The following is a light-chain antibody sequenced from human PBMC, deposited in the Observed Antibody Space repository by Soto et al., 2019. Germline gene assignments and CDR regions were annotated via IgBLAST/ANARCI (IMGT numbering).Light chain of an antibody. Sequence: EIVLTQSPDTLSLSPGERATLSCRASQSVSSSYLAWYQQKPGQAPRLLLYGASARATGVPPRFSGSGSGTQFTLTISSLQSEDFAVYYCQQYNNWRQTFGQGTKVDIK. CDR3: QQYNNWRQT. CDR2: GAS. CDR1: QSVSSSY. J-gene: IGKJ1*01. V-gene: IGKV3-15*01.